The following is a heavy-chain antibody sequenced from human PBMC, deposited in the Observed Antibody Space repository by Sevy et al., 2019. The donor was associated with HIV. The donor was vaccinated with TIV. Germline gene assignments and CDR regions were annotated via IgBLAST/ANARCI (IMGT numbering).Heavy chain of an antibody. J-gene: IGHJ4*02. Sequence: GGSLRLSCAASGFTFSSYRMTWVRQAPGKGLEWVSCISSTSAYINYADSVKGRFTISRDNAKNLLYLQMDSLRTEDTAVYYCARAVLEISTWRSDYWGQGTLVTVSS. CDR1: GFTFSSYR. CDR3: ARAVLEISTWRSDY. V-gene: IGHV3-21*01. D-gene: IGHD1-1*01. CDR2: ISSTSAYI.